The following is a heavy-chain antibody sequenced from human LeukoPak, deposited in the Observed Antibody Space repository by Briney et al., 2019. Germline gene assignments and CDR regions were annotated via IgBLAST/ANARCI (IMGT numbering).Heavy chain of an antibody. CDR3: ASVGVTAAGEFFDY. CDR2: IIPIFGTA. Sequence: SGKVSCKASGGSASSYAICWVRQATGQWLELMGGIIPIFGTANYAQKFEGRVTITADESTSTAYMELSSLRSEDTAVYYCASVGVTAAGEFFDYWGQGTLVTVSS. J-gene: IGHJ4*02. D-gene: IGHD6-13*01. CDR1: GGSASSYA. V-gene: IGHV1-69*13.